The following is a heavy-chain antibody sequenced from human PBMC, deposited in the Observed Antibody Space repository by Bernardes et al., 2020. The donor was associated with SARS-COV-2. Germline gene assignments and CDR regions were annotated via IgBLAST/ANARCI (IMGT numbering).Heavy chain of an antibody. CDR1: GFTVSRNS. Sequence: VSLRLSCAASGFTVSRNSMSWVRQAPGKGLEWVSVIYSGGSTYYADSVKGRFTISRHNSKNTLYLQMNSLRAEDTAVYYCARAVSSSWYTFFDYWGQGTLVTGSS. V-gene: IGHV3-53*04. CDR3: ARAVSSSWYTFFDY. CDR2: IYSGGST. D-gene: IGHD6-13*01. J-gene: IGHJ4*02.